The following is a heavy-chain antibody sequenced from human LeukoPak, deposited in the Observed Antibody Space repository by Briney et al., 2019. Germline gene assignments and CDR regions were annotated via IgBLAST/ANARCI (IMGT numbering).Heavy chain of an antibody. CDR1: NGSISSYY. CDR3: ARGDFYRYYFDY. V-gene: IGHV4-4*09. J-gene: IGHJ4*02. Sequence: NPSETLSLTCTVSNGSISSYYWSWIRQPPGEGLEWIGYIYTNGSTNYNPSLKSRVTISLDTSNNQFSLKLSSVTAADTAVYYCARGDFYRYYFDYWGQGTLVTVSS. D-gene: IGHD2/OR15-2a*01. CDR2: IYTNGST.